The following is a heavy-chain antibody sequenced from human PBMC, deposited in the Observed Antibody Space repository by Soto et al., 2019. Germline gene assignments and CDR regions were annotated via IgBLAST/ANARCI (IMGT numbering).Heavy chain of an antibody. CDR1: GYTFTSYD. D-gene: IGHD3-16*02. CDR2: MNPNSGNT. V-gene: IGHV1-8*01. J-gene: IGHJ5*02. CDR3: ARERSSSKRFDP. Sequence: QVQLVQSGAEVKKPGASVKVSCKASGYTFTSYDINWVRQATGQGLEWMGWMNPNSGNTGYAQKFQGRVTRTTNTSISTAYMELSSLRSEDTAVYYCARERSSSKRFDPWGQGTLVTVSS.